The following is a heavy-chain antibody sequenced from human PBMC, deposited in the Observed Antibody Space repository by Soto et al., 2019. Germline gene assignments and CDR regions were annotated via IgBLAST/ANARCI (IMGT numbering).Heavy chain of an antibody. CDR3: ARSGGNYWFDP. D-gene: IGHD2-21*02. CDR1: GFSVSTHY. CDR2: IYSGGST. J-gene: IGHJ5*02. Sequence: PGGSLRLSCAASGFSVSTHYMRWVRQAPGKGLEWVSVIYSGGSTYYADSVKGRFTISRDNSKNTLYLQMNSLRAEDTAVYYCARSGGNYWFDPWGQGTPVTVSS. V-gene: IGHV3-66*01.